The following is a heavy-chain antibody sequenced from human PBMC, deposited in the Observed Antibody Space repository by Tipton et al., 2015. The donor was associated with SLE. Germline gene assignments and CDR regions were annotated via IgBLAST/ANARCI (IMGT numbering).Heavy chain of an antibody. CDR2: FNHTGST. V-gene: IGHV4-34*01. J-gene: IGHJ4*02. D-gene: IGHD2-21*02. Sequence: TLSLTCAVYRGSFSGYSWTWIRQSPGRGLEWIGEFNHTGSTNYNPSLKSRATISVDTSKNQLSLKLTSVTAADTAVYYCTRDAGGDTAFVYYFDDWGQGTLVTVSA. CDR3: TRDAGGDTAFVYYFDD. CDR1: RGSFSGYS.